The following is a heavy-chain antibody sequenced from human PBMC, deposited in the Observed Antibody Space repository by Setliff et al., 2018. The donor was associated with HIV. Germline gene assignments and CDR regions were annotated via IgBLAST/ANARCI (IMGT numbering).Heavy chain of an antibody. CDR1: GGTFGNSA. CDR3: ASALYYYYMDV. D-gene: IGHD3-10*01. CDR2: IIPFVGVT. Sequence: KVSCKTSGGTFGNSAISWVRQAPGQGLEWMGGIIPFVGVTTYAQNFQGRVTITKDESTGTAYMEVSSLRSEDTAIYFCASALYYYYMDVWGKGTAVTVSS. V-gene: IGHV1-69*05. J-gene: IGHJ6*03.